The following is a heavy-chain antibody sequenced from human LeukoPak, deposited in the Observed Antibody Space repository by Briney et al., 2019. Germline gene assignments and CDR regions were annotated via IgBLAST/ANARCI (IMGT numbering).Heavy chain of an antibody. J-gene: IGHJ4*02. V-gene: IGHV4-4*07. CDR2: IYTSGST. D-gene: IGHD3-3*01. Sequence: KPSETLSLTCIVSGGSIGPYYWSWIRQAAGKGPEWIGRIYTSGSTNYNPSLKSRVTISVDTSKNQFSLKLSSVTAADTAVYYCARASIYYDFWSGYDWGQGTLVTVSS. CDR1: GGSIGPYY. CDR3: ARASIYYDFWSGYD.